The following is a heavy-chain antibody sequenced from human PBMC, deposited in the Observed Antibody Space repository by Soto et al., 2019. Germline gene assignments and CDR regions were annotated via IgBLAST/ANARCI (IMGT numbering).Heavy chain of an antibody. CDR3: ARQPAAAAPLDY. V-gene: IGHV3-30-3*01. D-gene: IGHD6-13*01. CDR1: GFTFSSYA. Sequence: GGSLRLSCAASGFTFSSYAMHWVRQAPGKGLEWVAVISYDGSNKYYADSVKGRFTISRDNSKNTLYLQMNSLRAEDTAVYYCARQPAAAAPLDYWGQGTLVTVSS. J-gene: IGHJ4*02. CDR2: ISYDGSNK.